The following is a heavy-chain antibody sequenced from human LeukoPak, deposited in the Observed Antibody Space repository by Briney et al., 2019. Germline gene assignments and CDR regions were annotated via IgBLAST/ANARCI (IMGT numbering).Heavy chain of an antibody. CDR1: GGTFSSYA. CDR3: ARRVVGASASFDY. Sequence: SVKVSCKASGGTFSSYAISWVRQAPGQGLEWMGGIIPIFGTANYAQKFQGRVTITTDESTSTAYMELSSPRSEDTAVYYCARRVVGASASFDYWGQGTLVTVSS. CDR2: IIPIFGTA. J-gene: IGHJ4*02. D-gene: IGHD1-26*01. V-gene: IGHV1-69*05.